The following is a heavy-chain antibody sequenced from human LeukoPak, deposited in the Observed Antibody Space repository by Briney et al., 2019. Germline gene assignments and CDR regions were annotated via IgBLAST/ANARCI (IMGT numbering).Heavy chain of an antibody. CDR2: IKQARSEK. D-gene: IGHD1-7*01. CDR1: GFTFTTYW. CDR3: ARDSSRPFMGYNWNYGYYYYYMDV. V-gene: IGHV3-7*01. J-gene: IGHJ6*03. Sequence: GGSLRLSCAASGFTFTTYWMSWVRQAPGPGLEWVANIKQARSEKYSVDSVTGRFTISRDNANTTLYLQMNSLRAQAQAGSYFARDSSRPFMGYNWNYGYYYYYMDVWGKGTTVTVSS.